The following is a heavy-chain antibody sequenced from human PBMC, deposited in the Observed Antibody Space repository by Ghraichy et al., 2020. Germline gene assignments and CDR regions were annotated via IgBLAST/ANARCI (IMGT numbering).Heavy chain of an antibody. CDR2: ISGSGGST. Sequence: GGSLRLSCAASGFTFSSYAMSWVRQAPGKGLEWVSAISGSGGSTYYADSVKGRFTISRDNSKNTLYLQMNSLRAEDTAVYYCAKSQYSSGWAPSFDYWGQGTLVTVSS. CDR1: GFTFSSYA. CDR3: AKSQYSSGWAPSFDY. V-gene: IGHV3-23*01. J-gene: IGHJ4*02. D-gene: IGHD6-19*01.